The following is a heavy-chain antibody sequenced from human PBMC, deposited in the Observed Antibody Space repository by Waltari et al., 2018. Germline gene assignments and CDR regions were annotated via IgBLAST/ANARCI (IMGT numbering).Heavy chain of an antibody. CDR2: IYQSGST. J-gene: IGHJ5*02. CDR3: ARGYSSGWYFDRYWFDP. D-gene: IGHD6-19*01. V-gene: IGHV4-38-2*02. CDR1: GYSISSGYH. Sequence: QVQLQESGPGLVKPSETLSLTCTVSGYSISSGYHWGWIRQPPGKGLEWIGSIYQSGSTYYNPSLKSRVTISVDTSKNQFSLKLSSVTAADTAVYYCARGYSSGWYFDRYWFDPWGQGTLVTVSS.